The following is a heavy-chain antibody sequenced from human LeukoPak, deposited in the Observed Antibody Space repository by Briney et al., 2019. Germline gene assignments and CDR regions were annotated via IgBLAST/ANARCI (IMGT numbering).Heavy chain of an antibody. CDR2: IYYSGST. Sequence: SETLSLTCTVSGGSISSYYWSWIRQPPGKGLEWIGYIYYSGSTNYNPSLKSRVTISVDTSKNQFSLKLSSVTAADTAVYYCAKLAAAGFDYWGQGTLVTVSS. J-gene: IGHJ4*02. CDR3: AKLAAAGFDY. CDR1: GGSISSYY. D-gene: IGHD6-13*01. V-gene: IGHV4-59*01.